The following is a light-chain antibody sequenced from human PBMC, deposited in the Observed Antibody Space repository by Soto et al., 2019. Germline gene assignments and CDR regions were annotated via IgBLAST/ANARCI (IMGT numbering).Light chain of an antibody. CDR2: DAS. V-gene: IGKV3-11*01. J-gene: IGKJ1*01. CDR1: QSVSTY. Sequence: ETVLTQSPATLSLSPGESATLSCRASQSVSTYLAWYQQKPGQAPRLLIYDASNRVTGIPARFSGSGSGTEFTLNISSLQPDDFATYYCQQYNSHSETFGQGTKVDIK. CDR3: QQYNSHSET.